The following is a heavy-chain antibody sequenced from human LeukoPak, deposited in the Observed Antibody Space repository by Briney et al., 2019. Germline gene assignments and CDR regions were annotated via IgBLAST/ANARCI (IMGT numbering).Heavy chain of an antibody. CDR1: GFIFTDYW. V-gene: IGHV3-74*01. CDR3: ARFYFPEEHDRAWYEAH. CDR2: IRGDGRAT. Sequence: GGSLRPSCAASGFIFTDYWMHWVRQAPGKELVWVARIRGDGRATTYADSVKGRFTISRDNAMNTVFLQMKSLRAEDTGIYYCARFYFPEEHDRAWYEAHWGQGIRVHVS. J-gene: IGHJ4*02. D-gene: IGHD6-19*01.